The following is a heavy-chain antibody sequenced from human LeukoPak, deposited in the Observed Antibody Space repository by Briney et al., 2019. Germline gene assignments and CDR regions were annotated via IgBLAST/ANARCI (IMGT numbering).Heavy chain of an antibody. V-gene: IGHV4-39*01. J-gene: IGHJ2*01. CDR2: IYYSGNT. CDR3: ARSVVPAAMGGNWYFDL. CDR1: GGSISSSSYY. D-gene: IGHD2-2*01. Sequence: SETPSLTCTVSGGSISSSSYYWGWIRQPPGKGLEWIGSIYYSGNTYYNPSLKSRATISVDTSKNQFSLKLSSVTAADTAVYYCARSVVPAAMGGNWYFDLWGRGTLVTVSS.